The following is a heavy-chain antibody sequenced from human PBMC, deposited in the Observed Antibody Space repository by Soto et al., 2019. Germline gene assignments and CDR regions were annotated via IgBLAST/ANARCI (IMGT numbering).Heavy chain of an antibody. CDR2: IFYSGST. CDR1: RDSISSGSYY. J-gene: IGHJ4*02. Sequence: SETLSLTCTVSRDSISSGSYYWAWIRQPPGKGLEWIGNIFYSGSTYYNPSLKSRVTISVDTSKNQFSLKLSSVTAADTAVYYCARQRRGYFDYWGQGTLVTVSS. CDR3: ARQRRGYFDY. D-gene: IGHD3-16*01. V-gene: IGHV4-39*01.